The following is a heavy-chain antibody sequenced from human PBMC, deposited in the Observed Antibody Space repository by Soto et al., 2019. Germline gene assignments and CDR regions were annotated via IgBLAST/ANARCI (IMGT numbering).Heavy chain of an antibody. CDR2: IIPILGIA. D-gene: IGHD3-10*02. CDR1: GGTFSSYT. Sequence: SVKVSCKASGGTFSSYTIIWVRQAPGQGLEWMGRIIPILGIANYAQKFQGRVTITADKSTSTAYMELSSLRSEDTAVYYCARSMRNVRGVSHMGTFDYWGQGTLVTVS. J-gene: IGHJ4*02. V-gene: IGHV1-69*02. CDR3: ARSMRNVRGVSHMGTFDY.